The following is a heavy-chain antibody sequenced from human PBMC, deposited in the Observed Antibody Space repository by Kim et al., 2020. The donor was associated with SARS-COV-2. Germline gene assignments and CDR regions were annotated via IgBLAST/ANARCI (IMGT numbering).Heavy chain of an antibody. CDR1: GGSMTSTSHY. J-gene: IGHJ4*02. Sequence: SETLSLTCTVSGGSMTSTSHYWAWVRQAPGKGLEWLGSMPFSGTTYYNPSRENRFATSVDTFKNQFSLDLNSVTAADTAIYYCSRQRGCWHEGGSFDFWGQGALVAVSS. V-gene: IGHV4-39*01. CDR2: MPFSGTT. D-gene: IGHD2-8*01. CDR3: SRQRGCWHEGGSFDF.